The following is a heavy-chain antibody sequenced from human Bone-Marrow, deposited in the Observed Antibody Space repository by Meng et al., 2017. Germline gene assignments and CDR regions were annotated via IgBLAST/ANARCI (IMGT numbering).Heavy chain of an antibody. Sequence: GESLKISCKGSGYSFTSYWIGWVRQMPGKGLEWMGIIYPGDSDTRYSPSFQGQVTISADKSISTAYLQWSSLKASDTAMYYCARQFDILTGYYVPTKHYGMDVWGQGTMVTVSS. CDR2: IYPGDSDT. V-gene: IGHV5-51*01. CDR3: ARQFDILTGYYVPTKHYGMDV. CDR1: GYSFTSYW. J-gene: IGHJ6*02. D-gene: IGHD3-9*01.